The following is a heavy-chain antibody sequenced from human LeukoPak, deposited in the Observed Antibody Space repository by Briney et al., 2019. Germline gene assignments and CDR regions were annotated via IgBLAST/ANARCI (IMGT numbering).Heavy chain of an antibody. CDR3: ARGGQLVPFDY. J-gene: IGHJ4*02. CDR2: IYYSGST. D-gene: IGHD6-13*01. V-gene: IGHV4-39*07. Sequence: PSETLSLTCTVSGGSISSSSYYWGWIRQPPGKGLEWIGSIYYSGSTNYNPSLKSRVTISVDTSKNQFSLKLSSVTAADTAVYYCARGGQLVPFDYWGQGTLVTVSS. CDR1: GGSISSSSYY.